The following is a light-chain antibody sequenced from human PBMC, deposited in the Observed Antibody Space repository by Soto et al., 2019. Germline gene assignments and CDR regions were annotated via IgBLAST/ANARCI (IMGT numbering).Light chain of an antibody. Sequence: DIQMTQSPSTLSASVEDRVTITCRASQSISSWLAWYQQKPGRAPKLLIYKASTLESGVPSTFSGSGSGTEFTLTISILQPDDFATYYCQQYNSYPWTFGQGTKVEIK. CDR3: QQYNSYPWT. J-gene: IGKJ1*01. CDR1: QSISSW. CDR2: KAS. V-gene: IGKV1-5*03.